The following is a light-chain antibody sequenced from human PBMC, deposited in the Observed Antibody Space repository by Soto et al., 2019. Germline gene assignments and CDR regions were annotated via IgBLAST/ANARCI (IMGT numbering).Light chain of an antibody. V-gene: IGKV3-15*01. J-gene: IGKJ1*01. CDR1: QSVRNF. CDR3: QQYGSSSWT. Sequence: EIVMTQSPATLSVSTGERATLSCRASQSVRNFLGWYQQKPGQAPRLLIYNVSTTATGIPARFSGSGSGTDFTLTISRLEPEHFAVYYCQQYGSSSWTFGQGTKVDIK. CDR2: NVS.